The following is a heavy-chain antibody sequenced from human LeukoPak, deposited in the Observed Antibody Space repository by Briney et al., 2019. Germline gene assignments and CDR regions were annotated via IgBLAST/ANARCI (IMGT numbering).Heavy chain of an antibody. CDR1: GGSISSNC. CDR2: IKQDGSEK. D-gene: IGHD2-2*01. Sequence: ETLSLTCTVSGGSISSNCWSWVRQAPGKGLEWVANIKQDGSEKYYVDSVKGRFTISRDNAKNSLYLQMNSLRAEDTAVYYCARVVGRVVPAAPDYWGQGTLVTVSS. CDR3: ARVVGRVVPAAPDY. V-gene: IGHV3-7*01. J-gene: IGHJ4*02.